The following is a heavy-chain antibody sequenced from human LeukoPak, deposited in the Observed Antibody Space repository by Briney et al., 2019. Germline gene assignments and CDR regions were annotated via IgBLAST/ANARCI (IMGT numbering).Heavy chain of an antibody. J-gene: IGHJ4*02. Sequence: AGGSLTLYPAASGFTFSSYSMNWVRQAPGKGLEWVSSISSSRSYIYYADSVKGRFTISRDNAKNSLYLQMNSLRAEDTAVYYCARVSLYYDSSGYYYDTLFDYWGQGTLVTVSS. CDR1: GFTFSSYS. D-gene: IGHD3-22*01. CDR3: ARVSLYYDSSGYYYDTLFDY. V-gene: IGHV3-21*01. CDR2: ISSSRSYI.